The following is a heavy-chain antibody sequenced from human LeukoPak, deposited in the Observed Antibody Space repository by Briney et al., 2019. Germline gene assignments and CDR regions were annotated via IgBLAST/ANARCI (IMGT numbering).Heavy chain of an antibody. CDR2: ISGRNNYM. CDR3: ARDLVSQDGYNYIDF. J-gene: IGHJ4*02. CDR1: GFTFSDYN. V-gene: IGHV3-21*01. D-gene: IGHD5-24*01. Sequence: GGSLRLSCAASGFTFSDYNMNWVRQTPGKGLEWVSCISGRNNYMYYADSVKGRFTISRDNAKNSLYLQMNSLRAEDTAVYYCARDLVSQDGYNYIDFWGQGTLVTVSS.